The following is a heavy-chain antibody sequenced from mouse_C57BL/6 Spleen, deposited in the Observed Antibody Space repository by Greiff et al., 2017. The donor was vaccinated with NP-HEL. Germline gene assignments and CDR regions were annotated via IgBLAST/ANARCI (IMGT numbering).Heavy chain of an antibody. CDR3: ARPIYYDYDGFAY. CDR1: GYTFTSYW. D-gene: IGHD2-4*01. V-gene: IGHV1-72*01. Sequence: VQLQQPGAELVKPGASVKLSCKASGYTFTSYWMHWVKQRPGRGLEWIGRIDPNSGGTKYNEKFKSKATLTVDKPSSTAYMQLSSLTSADSAVEYCARPIYYDYDGFAYWGQGTLVTVSA. J-gene: IGHJ3*01. CDR2: IDPNSGGT.